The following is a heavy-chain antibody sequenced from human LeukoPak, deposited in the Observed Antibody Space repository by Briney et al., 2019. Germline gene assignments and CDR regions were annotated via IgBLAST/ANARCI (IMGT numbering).Heavy chain of an antibody. J-gene: IGHJ4*02. V-gene: IGHV3-23*01. D-gene: IGHD3-22*01. CDR2: SSGGGYNT. Sequence: GGSLRLSCAASGFTVPNYAMAWVRQAPGKGLEWVSSSGGGYNTYYADSVEGRFTISRDNSRNTLYLQLTSLRAEDTAVYYCAKGFYYDGRGDYLDFWGQGTLVTVSS. CDR3: AKGFYYDGRGDYLDF. CDR1: GFTVPNYA.